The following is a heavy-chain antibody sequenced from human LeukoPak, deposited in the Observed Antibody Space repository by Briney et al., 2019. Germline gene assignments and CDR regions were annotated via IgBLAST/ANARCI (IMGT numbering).Heavy chain of an antibody. CDR3: ARVGSNADYDFWSGYPNWFDP. J-gene: IGHJ5*02. CDR2: IIPIFGTA. V-gene: IGHV1-69*13. Sequence: ASVKVSCKASGGTFSSYAISWVRQAPGQGLEWMGGIIPIFGTANYAQKFQGRVTITADESTSTAYMELSSLRSEDTAVYYCARVGSNADYDFWSGYPNWFDPWGQGTLVTVSS. D-gene: IGHD3-3*01. CDR1: GGTFSSYA.